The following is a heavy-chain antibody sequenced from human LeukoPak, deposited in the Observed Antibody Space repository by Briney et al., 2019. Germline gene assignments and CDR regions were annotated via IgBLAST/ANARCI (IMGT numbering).Heavy chain of an antibody. Sequence: GASVKVSCKASGYTFTGYYMHWVRQAPGQGLEWMGRINPNSGGTNYAQKFQGRVTMTRDTPISTAYMVLCRLRSDDTAVYYCARGGRLFCGGDCYSWDYWGQGTLVTVSS. D-gene: IGHD2-21*02. J-gene: IGHJ4*02. CDR1: GYTFTGYY. CDR3: ARGGRLFCGGDCYSWDY. V-gene: IGHV1-2*06. CDR2: INPNSGGT.